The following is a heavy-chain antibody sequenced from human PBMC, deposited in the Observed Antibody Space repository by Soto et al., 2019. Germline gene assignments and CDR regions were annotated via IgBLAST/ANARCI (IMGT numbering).Heavy chain of an antibody. CDR2: ISAYNGNT. Sequence: ASVKISCKASGYTFTSYGISWVRQAPGQGLEWMGWISAYNGNTNYAQKLQGRVTMTTDTSTSTAYVELRSLRSDDTAVYYCARKWLGRKGDYYGMDVWGEGTTVTVGS. CDR1: GYTFTSYG. V-gene: IGHV1-18*01. J-gene: IGHJ6*04. CDR3: ARKWLGRKGDYYGMDV. D-gene: IGHD6-19*01.